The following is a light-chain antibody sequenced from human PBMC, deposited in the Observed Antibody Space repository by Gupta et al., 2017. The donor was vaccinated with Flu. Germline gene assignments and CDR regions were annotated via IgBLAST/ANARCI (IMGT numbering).Light chain of an antibody. CDR2: DAS. CDR3: QQRNNWPS. V-gene: IGKV3-11*01. CDR1: QVWSNY. J-gene: IGKJ4*01. Sequence: PGETAPLSCRASQVWSNYLAWYQQKPGQAPRPLIYDASNRATGIPARFSGSGSGTDFTLTISSLEPEDFAVYFCQQRNNWPSFGGGTKVEIK.